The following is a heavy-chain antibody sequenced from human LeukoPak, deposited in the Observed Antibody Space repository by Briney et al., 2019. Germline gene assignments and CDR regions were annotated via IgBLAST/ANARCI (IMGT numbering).Heavy chain of an antibody. CDR3: AKDQGLYSSSWYSHLGLDY. CDR2: ISGSGGST. D-gene: IGHD6-13*01. J-gene: IGHJ4*02. CDR1: GFTFSSYA. Sequence: PGGSLGLSCAASGFTFSSYAMSWVRQAPGKGLEWVSAISGSGGSTYYADSVKGRFTISRDNSKNTLYLQMNSLRAEDTAVYYCAKDQGLYSSSWYSHLGLDYWGQGTLVTVSS. V-gene: IGHV3-23*01.